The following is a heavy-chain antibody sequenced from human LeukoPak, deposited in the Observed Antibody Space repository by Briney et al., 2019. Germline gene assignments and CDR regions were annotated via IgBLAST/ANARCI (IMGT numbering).Heavy chain of an antibody. V-gene: IGHV3-23*01. D-gene: IGHD1-26*01. J-gene: IGHJ4*02. CDR1: GFTFSSYA. CDR2: ISGSGGST. CDR3: AKDRWELPIRYYFDY. Sequence: PGGSLRLSCAASGFTFSSYAMNWVRQAPGKGLEWVSTISGSGGSTYYADSVKGRFTISRDNSKNTLYLQMNSLRAEDTAVYYCAKDRWELPIRYYFDYWGQGTLVTVSS.